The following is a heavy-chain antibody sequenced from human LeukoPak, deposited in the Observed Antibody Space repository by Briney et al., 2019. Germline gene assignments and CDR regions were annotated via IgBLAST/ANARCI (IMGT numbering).Heavy chain of an antibody. Sequence: GGSLRPSCAASGFTFSSYSMNWVRQAPGKGLEWVSSISSSSSYIYYADSVKGRFTISRDNAKNSLYLQMNSLRAEDTAVYYCARRAGAYSHPYDYWGQGTLVTVSS. CDR3: ARRAGAYSHPYDY. D-gene: IGHD4/OR15-4a*01. CDR1: GFTFSSYS. J-gene: IGHJ4*02. CDR2: ISSSSSYI. V-gene: IGHV3-21*04.